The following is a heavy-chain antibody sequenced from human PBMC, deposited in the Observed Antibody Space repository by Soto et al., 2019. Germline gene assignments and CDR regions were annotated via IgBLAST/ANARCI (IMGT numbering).Heavy chain of an antibody. CDR1: GGSISSYY. V-gene: IGHV4-59*01. Sequence: SETLSLTCTVSGGSISSYYWSWIRQPPGKGLEWIGYIYYSGSTNYNPSLKSRVTISVDTSKNQFSLKLSSVTAADTAVYYCARAPSTRTGNRHYYDYGMDVSGQGTTVTVSS. CDR3: ARAPSTRTGNRHYYDYGMDV. D-gene: IGHD1-1*01. CDR2: IYYSGST. J-gene: IGHJ6*02.